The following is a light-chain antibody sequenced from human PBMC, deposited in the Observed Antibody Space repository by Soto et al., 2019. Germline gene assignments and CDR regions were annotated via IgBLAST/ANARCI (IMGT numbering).Light chain of an antibody. V-gene: IGKV3-20*01. CDR2: GAS. CDR3: QQYCSSLYT. Sequence: EIVLTQSPGTLSLSPGERATLSCRASQSVSSSYLAWYQQKPGQAPRLLIYGASSRATGIPDRFSGSGSGADFTLTISRLEPEDFAVYYGQQYCSSLYTFGQGTKLEIK. J-gene: IGKJ2*01. CDR1: QSVSSSY.